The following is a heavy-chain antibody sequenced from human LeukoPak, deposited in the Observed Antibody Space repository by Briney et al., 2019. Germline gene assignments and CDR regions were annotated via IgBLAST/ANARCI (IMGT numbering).Heavy chain of an antibody. CDR3: AREVLVRAYDY. J-gene: IGHJ4*02. V-gene: IGHV3-30-3*01. CDR2: ISYDGSSK. CDR1: GFTFSSYA. Sequence: GRSLRLSCAASGFTFSSYAMHWVRQAPGKGLEWVAVISYDGSSKYYADSVKGRFTISRDSSRHTLYLQMNSLRAEDTAVYYCAREVLVRAYDYWGQGALVTVSS. D-gene: IGHD3-10*01.